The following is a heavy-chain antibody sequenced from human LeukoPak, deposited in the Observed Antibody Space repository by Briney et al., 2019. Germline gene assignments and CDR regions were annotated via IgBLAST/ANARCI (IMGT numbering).Heavy chain of an antibody. CDR3: AGGLNRGWYFDL. CDR2: INHSGST. J-gene: IGHJ2*01. D-gene: IGHD2/OR15-2a*01. CDR1: GGSFSGYY. V-gene: IGHV4-34*01. Sequence: SETLSLTCAVYGGSFSGYYWSWIRQPPGKGLEWIGEINHSGSTNYNPSLKSRVTISVDTSKNQFSLKLSSVTAADTAVYYCAGGLNRGWYFDLWGRGTLVTVSS.